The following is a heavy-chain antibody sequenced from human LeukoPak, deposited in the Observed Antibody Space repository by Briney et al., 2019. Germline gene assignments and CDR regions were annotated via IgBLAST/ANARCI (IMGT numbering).Heavy chain of an antibody. V-gene: IGHV3-23*01. Sequence: GGSLRLSCAAPGFPFSGYTMGWVRQAPGKGLEWVSSISESGGATYYADSVKGRFIISRDNSMNTLYLQMNSLRVEDTAVYYCVKDGWDYWGQGTLVTVSS. D-gene: IGHD2-2*03. CDR2: ISESGGAT. CDR3: VKDGWDY. J-gene: IGHJ4*02. CDR1: GFPFSGYT.